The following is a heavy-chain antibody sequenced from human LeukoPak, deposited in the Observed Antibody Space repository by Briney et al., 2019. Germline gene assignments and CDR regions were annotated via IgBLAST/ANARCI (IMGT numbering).Heavy chain of an antibody. J-gene: IGHJ4*02. Sequence: ASVKVSCKASGYTFTGYYMHWVRQAPGQGLERMGWINPNSGGTNYAQKFQGRATMTRDTSISTAYMELSRLRSDDTAVYYCARAGRLRYFDWPIRNYWGQGTLVTVSS. D-gene: IGHD3-9*01. CDR3: ARAGRLRYFDWPIRNY. V-gene: IGHV1-2*02. CDR1: GYTFTGYY. CDR2: INPNSGGT.